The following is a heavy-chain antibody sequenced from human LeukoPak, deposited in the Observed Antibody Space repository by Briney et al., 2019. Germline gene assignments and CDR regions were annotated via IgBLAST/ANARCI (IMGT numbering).Heavy chain of an antibody. V-gene: IGHV3-23*01. J-gene: IGHJ5*02. Sequence: GGSLRLSCEASGFTLTSSAMSWVRQAPGKGLEWVSGISGDGINIYYVDSVKGRFTISRDKSKNTLHLQMNSLRTEDSAVYYCAKSWETGSTGSNPNWFDPWGQGTLVTVSS. CDR2: ISGDGINI. CDR1: GFTLTSSA. CDR3: AKSWETGSTGSNPNWFDP. D-gene: IGHD1-1*01.